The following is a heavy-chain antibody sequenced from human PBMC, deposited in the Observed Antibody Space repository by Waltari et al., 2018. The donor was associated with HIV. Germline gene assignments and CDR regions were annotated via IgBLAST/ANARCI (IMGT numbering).Heavy chain of an antibody. CDR1: GFTFSSYA. V-gene: IGHV3-23*01. Sequence: EVQLLESGGGLVQPGGSLRLSCAASGFTFSSYAMSWVRQAPGKGLEWVSAISGSGGSTYYADSVKGRFTISRDNSKNTLYLQMNSLRAEDTAVYYCANHWELREAFDIWGQGTMVTVSS. J-gene: IGHJ3*02. CDR3: ANHWELREAFDI. D-gene: IGHD1-26*01. CDR2: ISGSGGST.